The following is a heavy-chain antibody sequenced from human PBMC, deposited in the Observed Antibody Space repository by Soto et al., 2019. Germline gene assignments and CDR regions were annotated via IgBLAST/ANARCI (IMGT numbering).Heavy chain of an antibody. CDR3: AKTGEQHAVLDY. Sequence: EVQLVESGGGLIQPGGSLRLSCAASGFTFSSYGVNWVRQAPGKGLAWVSYISSGGSTIYYAGSVKGRFTISRDNAKNSLYLQMNSLRAEDTAVYYCAKTGEQHAVLDYWGQGTLVTVSS. V-gene: IGHV3-48*03. CDR1: GFTFSSYG. D-gene: IGHD7-27*01. CDR2: ISSGGSTI. J-gene: IGHJ4*02.